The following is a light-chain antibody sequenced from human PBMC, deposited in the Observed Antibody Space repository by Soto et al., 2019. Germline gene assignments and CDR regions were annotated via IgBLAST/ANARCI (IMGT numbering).Light chain of an antibody. J-gene: IGKJ1*01. CDR2: DGS. CDR3: QQYVGSPPWT. V-gene: IGKV3-20*01. Sequence: EIVLTQSPGSLSLSPGERATLSCRASQSISSTFPAWYQQTPGQAPRLLIYDGSNRATGVPDRFSGSGSGTDFTLTISRVEPEDSAVYYCQQYVGSPPWTFGQGTKVDIK. CDR1: QSISSTF.